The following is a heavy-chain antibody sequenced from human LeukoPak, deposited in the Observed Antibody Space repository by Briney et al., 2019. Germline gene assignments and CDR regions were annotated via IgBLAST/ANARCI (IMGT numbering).Heavy chain of an antibody. CDR1: GGSISSGGYS. CDR3: ARAGYYDSSGYYPH. J-gene: IGHJ4*02. CDR2: IYHSGST. V-gene: IGHV4-30-2*01. Sequence: SETLSLTCAVSGGSISSGGYSWSWIRQPPGKGLEWIGYIYHSGSTYYNPSLKSRVTISVDRSKNQFSLKLGSVTAADTAVYYCARAGYYDSSGYYPHWGQGTLVTVSS. D-gene: IGHD3-22*01.